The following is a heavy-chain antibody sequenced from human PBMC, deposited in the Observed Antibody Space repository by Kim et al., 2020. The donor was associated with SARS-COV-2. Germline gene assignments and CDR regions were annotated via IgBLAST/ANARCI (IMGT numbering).Heavy chain of an antibody. J-gene: IGHJ3*02. V-gene: IGHV1-24*01. CDR3: ATNIRYFDWLPFDAFDI. Sequence: ASVKVSCKVSGYTLTELSMHWVRQAPGKGLEWMGGFDPEDGETIYAQKFQGRVTMTEDTSTDTAYMELSSLRSEDTAVYYCATNIRYFDWLPFDAFDIWGQGTMVTVSS. CDR1: GYTLTELS. CDR2: FDPEDGET. D-gene: IGHD3-9*01.